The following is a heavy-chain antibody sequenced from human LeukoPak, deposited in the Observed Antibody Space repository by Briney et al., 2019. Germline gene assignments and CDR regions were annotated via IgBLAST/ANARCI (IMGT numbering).Heavy chain of an antibody. V-gene: IGHV7-4-1*02. Sequence: ASVKVSCKASGFTFNNYGFMWVRQAPGQGLEWMGWINTNTGNPTYAQGFTGRFVFSLDTSVSTAYLQISSLKAEDTAVYYCARREENYYDSSGYFDYWGQGTLVTVSS. CDR1: GFTFNNYG. CDR3: ARREENYYDSSGYFDY. J-gene: IGHJ4*02. CDR2: INTNTGNP. D-gene: IGHD3-22*01.